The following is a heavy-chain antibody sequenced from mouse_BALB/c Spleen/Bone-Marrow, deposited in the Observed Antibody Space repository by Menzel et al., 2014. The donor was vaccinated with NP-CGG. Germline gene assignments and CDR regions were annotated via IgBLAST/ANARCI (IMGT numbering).Heavy chain of an antibody. J-gene: IGHJ2*01. V-gene: IGHV1-69*02. D-gene: IGHD2-3*01. CDR3: TRTYEYFDY. CDR2: IYPSDNYT. Sequence: GAELVRPGASVKLSCRTSGYTFTSYWINWVKQRPGQGLEWIGNIYPSDNYTNYNQKFKDKATLTVGISSTTAYMQLSSPTSEDSAVYYCTRTYEYFDYWGQGTTLTVSS. CDR1: GYTFTSYW.